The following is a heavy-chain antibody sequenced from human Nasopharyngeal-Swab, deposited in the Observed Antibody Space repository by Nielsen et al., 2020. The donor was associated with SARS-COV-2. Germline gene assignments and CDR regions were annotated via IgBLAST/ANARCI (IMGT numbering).Heavy chain of an antibody. CDR1: GDTFTNSA. V-gene: IGHV1-69*10. CDR3: AREGEYGAYDAPDY. Sequence: SVKVSCKTSGDTFTNSAISWVRQAPGQGLEWMGGIVPALGLPNYAQKFRGRVTISADRSTTTSYLELSSLRSEDTAIYYCAREGEYGAYDAPDYWGQETLVTVSS. J-gene: IGHJ4*02. D-gene: IGHD5-12*01. CDR2: IVPALGLP.